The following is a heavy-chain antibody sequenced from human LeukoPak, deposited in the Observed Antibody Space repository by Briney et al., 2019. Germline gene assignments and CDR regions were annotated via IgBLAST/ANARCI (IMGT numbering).Heavy chain of an antibody. CDR3: ARDLGEDIVVVPAAPGDY. CDR1: GFTFSSYS. Sequence: GGSLRLSCAASGFTFSSYSMNWVRQAPGKGLEWVSSISSSSSYIYYADSVKGRFTISRDNAKNSLYLQMNSLRAEDTAVYYCARDLGEDIVVVPAAPGDYWGQGTLVTVSS. CDR2: ISSSSSYI. J-gene: IGHJ4*02. V-gene: IGHV3-21*01. D-gene: IGHD2-2*01.